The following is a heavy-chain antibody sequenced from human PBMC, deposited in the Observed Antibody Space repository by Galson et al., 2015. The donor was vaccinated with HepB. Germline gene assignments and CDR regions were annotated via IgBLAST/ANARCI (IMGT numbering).Heavy chain of an antibody. D-gene: IGHD3-3*01. CDR3: ARDLSWSGYNWFDP. Sequence: SLRLSCAASGFTFSNFWMNWVRQAPGKGLEWVANIKKDGSETNYVDSVKGRFIISRDNAKNSLYLQMNSLRAEDTALYYCARDLSWSGYNWFDPWGQGTLVTVSS. CDR1: GFTFSNFW. CDR2: IKKDGSET. V-gene: IGHV3-7*03. J-gene: IGHJ5*02.